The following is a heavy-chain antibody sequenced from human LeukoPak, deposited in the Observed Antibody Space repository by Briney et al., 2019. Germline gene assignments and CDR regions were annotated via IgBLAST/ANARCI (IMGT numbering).Heavy chain of an antibody. D-gene: IGHD6-13*01. CDR2: IKQDGSEK. J-gene: IGHJ4*02. V-gene: IGHV3-7*01. CDR1: GFTLSSYW. Sequence: GGSLRLSCAASGFTLSSYWMSWVRQAPGKGLEWVANIKQDGSEKYYVDSVKGRFTISRDNAKNSLYLQMNSLRAEDTAVYYCARDFSMGYSSSWNVGYWGQGTLVTVPS. CDR3: ARDFSMGYSSSWNVGY.